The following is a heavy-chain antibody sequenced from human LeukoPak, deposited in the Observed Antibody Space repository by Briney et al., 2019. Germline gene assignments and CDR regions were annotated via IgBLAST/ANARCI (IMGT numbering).Heavy chain of an antibody. CDR3: ARHRSRMVRGGDWFDP. CDR1: GYSFSSYS. D-gene: IGHD3-10*01. V-gene: IGHV1-18*01. Sequence: ASVKVSCKASGYSFSSYSTSWVRQAPGQGLEWMGWISAYSGNTNYAHKLQGRVTMTTDTSTSTAYMELRSLRSDDTAVYYCARHRSRMVRGGDWFDPWGQGTLVTVSS. J-gene: IGHJ5*02. CDR2: ISAYSGNT.